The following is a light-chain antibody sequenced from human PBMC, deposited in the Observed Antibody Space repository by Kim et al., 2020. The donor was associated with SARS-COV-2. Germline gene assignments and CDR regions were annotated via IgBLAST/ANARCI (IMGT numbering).Light chain of an antibody. J-gene: IGLJ2*01. CDR1: SLRSYY. V-gene: IGLV3-19*01. CDR2: GKN. CDR3: NSRDSNDNVV. Sequence: VGLGQTVRITCQGNSLRSYYATWYQQQPGQAPILVIYGKNNRPSGIPDRFSGSSSGNTASLTITGTQAGDEADYYCNSRDSNDNVVFGGGTQLTVL.